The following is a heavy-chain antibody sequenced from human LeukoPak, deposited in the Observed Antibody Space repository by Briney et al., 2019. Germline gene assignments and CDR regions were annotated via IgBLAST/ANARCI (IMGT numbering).Heavy chain of an antibody. J-gene: IGHJ4*02. Sequence: GGSLRLSCAASGFTFSTYWMSWVRQAPGKGLEWVANIKQDGSDKFYVDSVKGRFTISRDNAKNSMYLQMNSLRAEDTAVYYCARVLPVAGRDHWGQGTLVTVSS. CDR2: IKQDGSDK. D-gene: IGHD2-2*01. CDR1: GFTFSTYW. CDR3: ARVLPVAGRDH. V-gene: IGHV3-7*01.